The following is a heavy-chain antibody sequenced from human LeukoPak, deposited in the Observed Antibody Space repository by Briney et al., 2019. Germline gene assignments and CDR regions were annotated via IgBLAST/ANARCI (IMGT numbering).Heavy chain of an antibody. CDR2: IYYSGST. CDR1: GGSISSGSYY. Sequence: SETLSLTCAVSGGSISSGSYYWGWIRQPPGKGLEWIGSIYYSGSTNYNPSLKSRVTMSVDTSKNQFSLKLSSVTAADTAVYYCARGGRYFDWLLPDDYWGQGTLVTVSS. D-gene: IGHD3-9*01. V-gene: IGHV4-39*07. CDR3: ARGGRYFDWLLPDDY. J-gene: IGHJ4*02.